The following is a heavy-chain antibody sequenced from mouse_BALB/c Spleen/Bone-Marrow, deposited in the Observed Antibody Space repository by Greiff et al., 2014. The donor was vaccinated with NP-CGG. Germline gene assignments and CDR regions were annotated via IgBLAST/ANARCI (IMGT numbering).Heavy chain of an antibody. J-gene: IGHJ4*01. CDR1: GFSLTNYG. CDR2: IWADGGT. V-gene: IGHV2-9*02. CDR3: ARITTATGAMDY. Sequence: QVQLKESGPGLVAPSQSLSITRTVSGFSLTNYGVHWVRQPPGKGLEWLGVIWADGGTNYNSALMSRLSISKDNSKSQVFFKMNSLQTDDTAMYYCARITTATGAMDYWGQGTSVTVSS. D-gene: IGHD1-2*01.